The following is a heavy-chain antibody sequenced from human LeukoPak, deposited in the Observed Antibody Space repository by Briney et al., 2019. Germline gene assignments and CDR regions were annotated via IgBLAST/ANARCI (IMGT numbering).Heavy chain of an antibody. CDR2: IYTSGST. Sequence: SETLSLTCTVSGGSTSSYYWSWIRQPAGKGLEWIGRIYTSGSTKYNPSLKSRVTMSVDTSKNQFSLKVSSVTAADTAVYYCAREPRCTSSSCYSYDYWGQGTLVIVSS. V-gene: IGHV4-4*07. CDR1: GGSTSSYY. CDR3: AREPRCTSSSCYSYDY. J-gene: IGHJ4*02. D-gene: IGHD2-2*01.